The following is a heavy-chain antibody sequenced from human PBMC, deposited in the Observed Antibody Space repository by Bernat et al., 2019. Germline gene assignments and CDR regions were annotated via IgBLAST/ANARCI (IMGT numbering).Heavy chain of an antibody. Sequence: QVQLQQWGAGLLKPSETLSLTCAVYGGSFSGYYWSWIRQPPGKGLEWMWEINHSGSTNYNPSLKSRVTISVDTSKNQFSLKLSSVTAADTAVYYCARGLGLGYDILTGYPLLGYFDYWGQGTLVTVSS. CDR2: INHSGST. CDR1: GGSFSGYY. CDR3: ARGLGLGYDILTGYPLLGYFDY. V-gene: IGHV4-34*01. J-gene: IGHJ4*02. D-gene: IGHD3-9*01.